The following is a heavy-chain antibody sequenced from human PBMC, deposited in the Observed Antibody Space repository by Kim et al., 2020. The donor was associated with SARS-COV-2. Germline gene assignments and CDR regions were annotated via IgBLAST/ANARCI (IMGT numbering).Heavy chain of an antibody. CDR2: INAGNGNT. CDR1: GYTFTSYA. CDR3: ARGDYGDKIYDY. V-gene: IGHV1-3*01. Sequence: ASVKVSCKASGYTFTSYAMHWVRQAPGQRLEWMGWINAGNGNTKYSQKFQGRVTITRDTSASTAYMELSSLRSEDTAVYYCARGDYGDKIYDYWGQGTLVTVSS. J-gene: IGHJ4*02. D-gene: IGHD4-17*01.